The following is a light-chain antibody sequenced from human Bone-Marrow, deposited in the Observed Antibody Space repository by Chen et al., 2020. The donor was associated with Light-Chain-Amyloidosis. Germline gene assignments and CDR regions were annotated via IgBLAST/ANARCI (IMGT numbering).Light chain of an antibody. V-gene: IGLV2-14*01. J-gene: IGLJ1*01. Sequence: QSALTQPASVSGSPGQSITISCTGTSSDVGGDNHVSWYQQHPDKAPKLMIYEVTNRPSWVPGRFSGSKSDNTASLTISGLQTEDEADYFCSSYTITNTLVVGSGTRVTVL. CDR2: EVT. CDR1: SSDVGGDNH. CDR3: SSYTITNTLV.